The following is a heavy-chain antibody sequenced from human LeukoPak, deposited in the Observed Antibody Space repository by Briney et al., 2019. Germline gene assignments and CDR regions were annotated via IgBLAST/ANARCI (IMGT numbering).Heavy chain of an antibody. Sequence: GGSLRLSCAASGFTFSDAWMTWVRQAPGKGLEWVGRIKTKTDGGTTDYAAPVKGRFTTSRDDSKNTLYLQMNSLKTEDTAVYFCTTRKYYDTSGYDYWGQGTLVTVSS. J-gene: IGHJ4*02. D-gene: IGHD3-22*01. CDR3: TTRKYYDTSGYDY. CDR1: GFTFSDAW. CDR2: IKTKTDGGTT. V-gene: IGHV3-15*01.